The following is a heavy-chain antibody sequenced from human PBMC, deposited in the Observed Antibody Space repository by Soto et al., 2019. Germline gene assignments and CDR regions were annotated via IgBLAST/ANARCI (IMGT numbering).Heavy chain of an antibody. Sequence: QVQLVQSGAEVKKPGASVKVSCKASGYTFTNYAMHWVRQAPGQRVEWMGWINAGNGNTKYSQKFQGRVTITRDTSASTAYMELSSLRSEDTAVYYCARGGSLYWYFDLWGRGTLVTVSS. CDR2: INAGNGNT. CDR3: ARGGSLYWYFDL. CDR1: GYTFTNYA. J-gene: IGHJ2*01. V-gene: IGHV1-3*01. D-gene: IGHD1-26*01.